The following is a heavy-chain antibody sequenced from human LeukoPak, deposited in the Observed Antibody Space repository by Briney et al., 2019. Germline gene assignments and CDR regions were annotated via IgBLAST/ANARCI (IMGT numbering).Heavy chain of an antibody. CDR1: GGSFSGYY. CDR2: INHSGST. J-gene: IGHJ4*02. Sequence: PSETLSLTCAVYGGSFSGYYWSWIRQPPGKGLEWIGEINHSGSTNYNPSLKSRVTISVDTSKNQFSLKLSSATAADTAVYYCARQGNWNYGTFDYWGQGTLVTVSS. V-gene: IGHV4-34*01. CDR3: ARQGNWNYGTFDY. D-gene: IGHD1-7*01.